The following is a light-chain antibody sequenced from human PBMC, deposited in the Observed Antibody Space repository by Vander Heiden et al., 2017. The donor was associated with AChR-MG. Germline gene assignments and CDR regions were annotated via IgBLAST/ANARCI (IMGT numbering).Light chain of an antibody. CDR3: QQSHSTPQT. Sequence: DIQMTQSPSSLSASVGDRVTITCRASQSIRTYLNWYQQKPGKAPNLLIYAASTLQSGVPSRFSGSGSGTDFTLTISSLQPEDFATYYCQQSHSTPQTFGQGTNLQIK. J-gene: IGKJ2*01. V-gene: IGKV1-39*01. CDR2: AAS. CDR1: QSIRTY.